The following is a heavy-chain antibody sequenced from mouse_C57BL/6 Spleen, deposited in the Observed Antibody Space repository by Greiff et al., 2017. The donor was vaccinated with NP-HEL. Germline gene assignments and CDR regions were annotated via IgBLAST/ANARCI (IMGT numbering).Heavy chain of an antibody. V-gene: IGHV1-61*01. CDR2: IYPSDSET. D-gene: IGHD1-3*01. J-gene: IGHJ2*01. CDR1: GYTFTSYW. CDR3: ARVTSSYFDY. Sequence: QVQLKQPGAELVRPGSSVKLSCKASGYTFTSYWMDWVKQRPGQGLEWIGNIYPSDSETHYNQKFKDKATLTVDKSSSTAYMQLSSLTSEDSAVYYCARVTSSYFDYWGQGTTLTVSS.